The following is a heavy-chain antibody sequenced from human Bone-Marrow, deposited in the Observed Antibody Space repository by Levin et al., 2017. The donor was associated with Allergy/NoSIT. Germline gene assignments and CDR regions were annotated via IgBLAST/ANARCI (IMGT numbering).Heavy chain of an antibody. D-gene: IGHD5-24*01. J-gene: IGHJ2*01. CDR2: INWNGGST. V-gene: IGHV3-20*01. CDR3: ASGPSMGQYWYFDL. Sequence: PGGSLRLSCAASGFTFDDYGMSWVRQAPGKGLEWVSGINWNGGSTGYADSVKGRFTISRDNAKNSLYLQMNSLRAEDTALYHCASGPSMGQYWYFDLWGRGTLVTVSS. CDR1: GFTFDDYG.